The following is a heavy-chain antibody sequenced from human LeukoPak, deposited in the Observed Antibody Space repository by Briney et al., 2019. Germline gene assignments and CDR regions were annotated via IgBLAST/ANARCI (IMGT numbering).Heavy chain of an antibody. CDR3: ASSSIAARQHIGWAFDI. CDR2: IYYSGST. CDR1: GGSISSGGYY. J-gene: IGHJ3*02. Sequence: SSETLSLTCTVSGGSISSGGYYWSWIRQHPGKGLEWIGYIYYSGSTYYNPSLKSRVTISVDTSKNQFSLKLSSVTAADTAVYYCASSSIAARQHIGWAFDIRGQGTMVTVSS. D-gene: IGHD6-6*01. V-gene: IGHV4-31*03.